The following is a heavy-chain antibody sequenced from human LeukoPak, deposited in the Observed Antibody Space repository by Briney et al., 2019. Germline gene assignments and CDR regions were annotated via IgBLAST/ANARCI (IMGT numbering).Heavy chain of an antibody. Sequence: NPSETLSLTCTVSGGSISSYYWSWIRQPPGKGLEWIGYIYYSGSTNYNPSLMSRVTISEDTSKNQFSLKLSSVTAADTAVYYCARAWDGYYYGSGRVYYFDYWGQGTLVTVSS. V-gene: IGHV4-59*08. J-gene: IGHJ4*02. CDR1: GGSISSYY. CDR3: ARAWDGYYYGSGRVYYFDY. CDR2: IYYSGST. D-gene: IGHD3-10*01.